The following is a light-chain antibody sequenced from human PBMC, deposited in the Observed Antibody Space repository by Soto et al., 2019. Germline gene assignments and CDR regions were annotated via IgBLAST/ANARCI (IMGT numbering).Light chain of an antibody. CDR2: WAS. V-gene: IGKV4-1*01. CDR1: QSVLYSSNNKNY. CDR3: QQYYSTPWT. Sequence: DIVMTQSPDSLAVSLGERATINCKSSQSVLYSSNNKNYLAWYQQKPGQPPKLLIYWASTRESGVPDRFSGSGSGTNFTLTISILQAEDLAVYYCQQYYSTPWTCGQGTKVEIK. J-gene: IGKJ1*01.